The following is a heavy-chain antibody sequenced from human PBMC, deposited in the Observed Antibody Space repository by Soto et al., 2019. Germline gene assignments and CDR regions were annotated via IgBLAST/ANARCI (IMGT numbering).Heavy chain of an antibody. D-gene: IGHD2-2*01. CDR2: FDPEDGET. J-gene: IGHJ4*02. CDR1: GYTLTELS. CDR3: ATGGVVPAAMMDAFHY. Sequence: ASVKVSCKVSGYTLTELSMHWVRQAPGKGLEWMGGFDPEDGETIYAQKFQGRVTMTEDTSTDTAYMELSSLRSEDTAVYYCATGGVVPAAMMDAFHYWGQGTLVTVSS. V-gene: IGHV1-24*01.